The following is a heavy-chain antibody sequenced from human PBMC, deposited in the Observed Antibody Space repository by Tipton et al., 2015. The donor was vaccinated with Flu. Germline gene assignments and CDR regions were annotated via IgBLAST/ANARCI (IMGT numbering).Heavy chain of an antibody. V-gene: IGHV3-9*01. CDR2: ISWNSGSI. CDR1: GFTFDDYA. J-gene: IGHJ3*02. Sequence: SLRLSCAASGFTFDDYAMHWVRQAPGKGLEWVSGISWNSGSIGYADSVKGRFTISRDNAKNSLYLQMNSLRAEDTALYHCARLAVAGAFDIWGQGTMVTVSS. D-gene: IGHD6-19*01. CDR3: ARLAVAGAFDI.